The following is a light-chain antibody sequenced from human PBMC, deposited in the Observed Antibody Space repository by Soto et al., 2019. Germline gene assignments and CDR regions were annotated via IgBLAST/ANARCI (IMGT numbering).Light chain of an antibody. V-gene: IGLV2-14*01. CDR2: EVS. CDR1: SSDIGGYNY. Sequence: QSALTQPASVSGSPGQSITISCTGTSSDIGGYNYVSWYQHHPGKAPKLMIYEVSNRPSGVSNRYSGSKSGNTASLTISGLQAEYEADYYCSSYTSSNTLVVFGGGTKVTVL. J-gene: IGLJ2*01. CDR3: SSYTSSNTLVV.